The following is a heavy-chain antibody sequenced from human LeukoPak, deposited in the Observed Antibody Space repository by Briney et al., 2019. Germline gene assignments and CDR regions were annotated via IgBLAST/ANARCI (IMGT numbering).Heavy chain of an antibody. Sequence: ASVKVSCKASGYTFTGYYMHWVRQAPGQGLEWMGWINPNSGGTNYAQKFQGRVTMTRDPSISPPYLELTSLRSPDPPVYSCARIDPESIPVAESFHSWGQGPLLTVSS. V-gene: IGHV1-2*02. CDR3: ARIDPESIPVAESFHS. D-gene: IGHD6-19*01. CDR2: INPNSGGT. J-gene: IGHJ4*02. CDR1: GYTFTGYY.